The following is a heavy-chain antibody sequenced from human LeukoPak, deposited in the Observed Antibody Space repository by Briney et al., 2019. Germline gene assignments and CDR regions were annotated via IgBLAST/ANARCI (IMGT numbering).Heavy chain of an antibody. CDR1: GFTFSSYA. D-gene: IGHD3-3*01. V-gene: IGHV3-30*04. CDR3: ARECVGSYDFWSGYYPYYYYGMDV. Sequence: GGPLRLSCAASGFTFSSYAMHWVRQAPGKGLEWVAVISYDGSNKYYADSVKGRFTISRDNSKNTLYLQMNSLRAEDTAVYYCARECVGSYDFWSGYYPYYYYGMDVWGQGTTVTVSS. CDR2: ISYDGSNK. J-gene: IGHJ6*02.